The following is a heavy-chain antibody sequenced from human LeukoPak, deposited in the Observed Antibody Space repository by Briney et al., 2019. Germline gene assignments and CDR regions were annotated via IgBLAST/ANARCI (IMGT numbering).Heavy chain of an antibody. D-gene: IGHD1-1*01. CDR2: ISGSGGST. V-gene: IGHV3-23*01. Sequence: GRSLRLSCAASGFTFSSYAMSWVRQAPGKGLEWVSAISGSGGSTYYADSVKGRFTISRDNSENTLYLQMNSLRAEDTAVYYCARLTSAVTTFVYWGQGTLVTVSS. CDR3: ARLTSAVTTFVY. CDR1: GFTFSSYA. J-gene: IGHJ4*02.